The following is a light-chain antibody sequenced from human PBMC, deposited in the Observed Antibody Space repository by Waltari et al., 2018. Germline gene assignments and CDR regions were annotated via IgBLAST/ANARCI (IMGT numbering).Light chain of an antibody. CDR2: DTS. Sequence: EIVLTQSPAILSLSPGERASLSCRASQSVTNYLAWYQQKPGQAPRLLIYDTSNRATGIPARFSVSGFATDFTLTISSLEPDDFAVYYCQQRRNWPLTFGGGTKVEIK. CDR3: QQRRNWPLT. J-gene: IGKJ4*01. V-gene: IGKV3-11*01. CDR1: QSVTNY.